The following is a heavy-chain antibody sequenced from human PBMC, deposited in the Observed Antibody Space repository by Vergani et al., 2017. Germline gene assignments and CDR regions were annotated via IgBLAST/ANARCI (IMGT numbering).Heavy chain of an antibody. CDR3: ARDNVGYDY. D-gene: IGHD1-14*01. CDR1: GGSVSSGSYY. V-gene: IGHV4-61*10. Sequence: QVQLQESGPGLVKPSETLSLTCTVSGGSVSSGSYYWSWIRQPAGKGLEWIGYIYYSGSTNYNPSLKSRVTISVDTSKNQFSLKLSSVTAADTAVYYCARDNVGYDYWGQGTLVTVSS. J-gene: IGHJ4*02. CDR2: IYYSGST.